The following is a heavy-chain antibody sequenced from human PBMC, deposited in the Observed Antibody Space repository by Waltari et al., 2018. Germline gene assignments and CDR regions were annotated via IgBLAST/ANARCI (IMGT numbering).Heavy chain of an antibody. Sequence: QLQLQESGPGLVKPSETLSLTFSVSGDSITSNRHYWGWIRQPPGQGLEWIGTLSYSGTTYISPALKSRVTLSRDTSRNQLSLELGSVTATDTAMYYCATYIGASVGTAAFDVWGQGTMVNVSS. CDR1: GDSITSNRHY. V-gene: IGHV4-39*01. D-gene: IGHD5-12*01. CDR2: LSYSGTT. CDR3: ATYIGASVGTAAFDV. J-gene: IGHJ3*01.